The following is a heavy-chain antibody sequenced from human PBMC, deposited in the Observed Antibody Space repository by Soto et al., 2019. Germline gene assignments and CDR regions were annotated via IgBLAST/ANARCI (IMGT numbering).Heavy chain of an antibody. CDR2: INHSGST. CDR3: ARDKITGLFDY. V-gene: IGHV4-34*01. D-gene: IGHD2-8*02. CDR1: GGSFSGYY. J-gene: IGHJ4*02. Sequence: PSETRSLTCAVYGGSFSGYYWTWIRQPPGTGLEWIGEINHSGSTNYNPSLKSRVTISVDTSKNQFSLKLTSVTAVDTAVYYCARDKITGLFDYWGQGTLVTVSS.